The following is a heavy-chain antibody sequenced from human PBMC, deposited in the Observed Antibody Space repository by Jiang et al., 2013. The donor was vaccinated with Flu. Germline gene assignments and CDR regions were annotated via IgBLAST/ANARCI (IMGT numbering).Heavy chain of an antibody. CDR1: GFTFNSYA. CDR2: VSGSGETT. D-gene: IGHD6-19*01. CDR3: AKGTAVNDYDMAV. Sequence: GLAQPGGSLRLSCTASGFTFNSYAMSWVRQLPGKGLHWVSGVSGSGETTNYADSVKGRFTISRDNSQKTLYLQMNSLRAEDTAVYYCAKGTAVNDYDMAVWGQGTTVTVSS. V-gene: IGHV3-23*01. J-gene: IGHJ6*02.